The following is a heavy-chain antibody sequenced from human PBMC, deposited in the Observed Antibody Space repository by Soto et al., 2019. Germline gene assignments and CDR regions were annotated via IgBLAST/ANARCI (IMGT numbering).Heavy chain of an antibody. V-gene: IGHV4-59*01. Sequence: QVQLQESGPGLVKPSETLSLTCTVSGGSISSYYWSWIRQPPGKGLEWIGYIYYSGSTNYNPSLKSRVTISVDTSKNQFSLKLSSVTAADTAVYYCARIAGYSSTPYWYFDLWGRGTLVTVSS. D-gene: IGHD6-13*01. J-gene: IGHJ2*01. CDR2: IYYSGST. CDR1: GGSISSYY. CDR3: ARIAGYSSTPYWYFDL.